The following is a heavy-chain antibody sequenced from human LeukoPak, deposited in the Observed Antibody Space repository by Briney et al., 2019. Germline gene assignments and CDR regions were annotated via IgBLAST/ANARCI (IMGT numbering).Heavy chain of an antibody. Sequence: QAGGSLRLSCAASRFTFSNYRMSWVRQAPGKGLEWISYISSSGSTIYYTDSVKGRFTISRDNSKNTLYLQMNSLRVEDTAVYYCAKQPAASAHEAGGSFWYFDLWGRGTLVTVSS. CDR1: RFTFSNYR. D-gene: IGHD2-15*01. CDR3: AKQPAASAHEAGGSFWYFDL. J-gene: IGHJ2*01. V-gene: IGHV3-48*01. CDR2: ISSSGSTI.